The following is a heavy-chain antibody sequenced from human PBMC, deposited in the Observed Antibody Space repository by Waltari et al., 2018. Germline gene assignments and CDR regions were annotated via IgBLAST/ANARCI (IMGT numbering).Heavy chain of an antibody. J-gene: IGHJ4*02. D-gene: IGHD3-3*01. V-gene: IGHV4-59*01. CDR1: GGSISSYY. Sequence: QVQLQESGPGLVKPSETLSLTCTVSGGSISSYYWSWIRQPPGKGLEWIGYIYYSGSTNYNPSLKSRVTISVDTSKNQFSLKLSSVTAADTAVYYCARGFDFWSGYYLGYFDYWGQGTLVTVSS. CDR3: ARGFDFWSGYYLGYFDY. CDR2: IYYSGST.